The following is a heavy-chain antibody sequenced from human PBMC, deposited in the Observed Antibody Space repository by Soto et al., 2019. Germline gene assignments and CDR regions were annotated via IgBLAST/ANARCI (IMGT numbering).Heavy chain of an antibody. CDR2: ISAYNGDT. CDR3: AKYWDAKVIRDGARFGY. D-gene: IGHD2-21*01. CDR1: GYTFTSFG. V-gene: IGHV1-18*01. Sequence: QVQLVQSGAEVKKPGASVKVSCKASGYTFTSFGISWVRQAPGQGLEWMGWISAYNGDTNYAQKLQDRVTMTTDTSTSTAYMELRSMRSDDTAEYYCAKYWDAKVIRDGARFGYSGQGTLVAVSS. J-gene: IGHJ4*02.